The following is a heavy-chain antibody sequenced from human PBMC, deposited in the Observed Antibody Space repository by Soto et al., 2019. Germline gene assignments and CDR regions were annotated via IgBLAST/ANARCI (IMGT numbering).Heavy chain of an antibody. Sequence: ASVKVSCKASGYTFTNYAMHWVRQAPGQRLEWMGWINADNGNTKYSQKFQGRVTITRDTSASTVYMELNSLRSEDTAVYYCARDLAAVVAGTFGYWGQGTQVTVSS. CDR3: ARDLAAVVAGTFGY. CDR1: GYTFTNYA. J-gene: IGHJ4*02. CDR2: INADNGNT. D-gene: IGHD6-19*01. V-gene: IGHV1-3*01.